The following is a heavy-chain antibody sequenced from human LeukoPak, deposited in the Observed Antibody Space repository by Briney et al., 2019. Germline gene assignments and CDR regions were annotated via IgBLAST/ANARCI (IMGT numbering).Heavy chain of an antibody. CDR1: GFTFSDYY. J-gene: IGHJ6*03. V-gene: IGHV3-11*04. CDR3: ARTNYDFWSGYLEGNYYYYMDV. Sequence: GGSLRLSCAASGFTFSDYYMSWIRQAPGKGLEWVSYISSSGSTIYYADSVKGRFTISRDNAKNSLYLQMNSLRAEDTAVYYCARTNYDFWSGYLEGNYYYYMDVWGKGTMVTVSS. CDR2: ISSSGSTI. D-gene: IGHD3-3*01.